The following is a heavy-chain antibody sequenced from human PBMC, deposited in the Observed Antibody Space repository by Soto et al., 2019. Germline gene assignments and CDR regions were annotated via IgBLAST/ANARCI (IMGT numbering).Heavy chain of an antibody. CDR3: AKGARFDWPYDYYGMDV. V-gene: IGHV3-30*18. CDR1: GFTFSSYG. Sequence: QVQLVESGGGVVQPGRSLRLSCAASGFTFSSYGMHWVRQAPGKGLEWVAVISYDGSNKYYADSVKGRFTISRDNSKNTLYLQMNSLRAEDTAVYYCAKGARFDWPYDYYGMDVWGQGTTVTVSS. D-gene: IGHD3-9*01. J-gene: IGHJ6*02. CDR2: ISYDGSNK.